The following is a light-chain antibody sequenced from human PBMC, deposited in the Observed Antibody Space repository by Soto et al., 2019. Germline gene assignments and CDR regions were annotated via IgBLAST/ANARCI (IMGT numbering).Light chain of an antibody. Sequence: QAVVTQPPSASATPGQRVTISCSGSTSNIEKFYVYWYQQLPGTAPKLLVYRDNQRPSGVPDRFSVSKSGTSASLAITGLQAEDEADYYCQSYDSSLSTFYVFGTGTKLTVL. CDR2: RDN. CDR3: QSYDSSLSTFYV. CDR1: TSNIEKFY. J-gene: IGLJ1*01. V-gene: IGLV1-47*01.